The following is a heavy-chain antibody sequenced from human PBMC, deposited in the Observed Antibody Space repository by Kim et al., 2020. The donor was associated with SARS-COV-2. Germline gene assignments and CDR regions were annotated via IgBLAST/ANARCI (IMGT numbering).Heavy chain of an antibody. Sequence: SETLSLTCTVSGGSISSSSYYWGWIRQPPGKGLEWIGSIYYSGSTYYNPSLKSRVTISVDTSKNQFSLKLSSVTAADTAVYYCARLAAAGNEAFDYWGQGTLVTVSS. V-gene: IGHV4-39*01. CDR1: GGSISSSSYY. D-gene: IGHD6-13*01. CDR3: ARLAAAGNEAFDY. J-gene: IGHJ4*02. CDR2: IYYSGST.